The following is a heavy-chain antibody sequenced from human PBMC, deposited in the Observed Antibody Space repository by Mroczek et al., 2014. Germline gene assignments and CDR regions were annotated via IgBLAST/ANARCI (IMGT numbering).Heavy chain of an antibody. J-gene: IGHJ4*02. Sequence: VQLVETGAEVKKPGASVKVSCKASGYTFTSYGISWVRQAPGQGLEWVGWISAYNGNTNYAQKLQGRVTMTTDTSTSTAYMELRSLRSDDTAVYYCARDGPSIAAAGNIDYWGQGTLVTVSS. CDR1: GYTFTSYG. CDR2: ISAYNGNT. D-gene: IGHD6-13*01. CDR3: ARDGPSIAAAGNIDY. V-gene: IGHV1-18*01.